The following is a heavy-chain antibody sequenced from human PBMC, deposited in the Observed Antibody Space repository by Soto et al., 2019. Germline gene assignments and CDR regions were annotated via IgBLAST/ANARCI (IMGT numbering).Heavy chain of an antibody. CDR2: IYPGDSDT. Sequence: XESLTISCKGSGYSFTSYWIGLVRQMPGKGLEWMGIIYPGDSDTRYSPSFQGQVTISADKSISTAYLQWSRLKASDTAMYYCARGSGSYYNGGDNWFDPWGQGTLVTVSS. V-gene: IGHV5-51*01. D-gene: IGHD3-10*01. J-gene: IGHJ5*02. CDR1: GYSFTSYW. CDR3: ARGSGSYYNGGDNWFDP.